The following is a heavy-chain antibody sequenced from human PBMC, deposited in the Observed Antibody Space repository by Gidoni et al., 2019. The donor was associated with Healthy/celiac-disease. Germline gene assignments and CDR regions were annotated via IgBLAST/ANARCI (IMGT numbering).Heavy chain of an antibody. J-gene: IGHJ4*02. D-gene: IGHD2-2*01. CDR2: MSGSVGST. V-gene: IGHV3-23*01. CDR1: GFTFSSYA. CDR3: AKDSSPDY. Sequence: EVQLLESGRGLLQTGGSLRRFCPASGFTFSSYALSWVRQAPGKGLEWVSAMSGSVGSTYYADSVKGRFTISRDNSKNTLYLQMNSLRAEDTGVYYCAKDSSPDYWGQGTLVTVSS.